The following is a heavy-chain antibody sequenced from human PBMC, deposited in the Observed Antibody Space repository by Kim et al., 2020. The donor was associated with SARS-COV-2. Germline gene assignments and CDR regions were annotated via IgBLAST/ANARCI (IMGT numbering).Heavy chain of an antibody. D-gene: IGHD2-8*02. J-gene: IGHJ4*02. Sequence: GGSLRLSCVASGFTFTSYAMSWVRQAPGKGLEWVSGISGSGHSTDHADSVKGRFTISRDNSKKTLYLQMNSLRVEDTAVYYCAKDKGYSTGRGPFDFWGQGSLVTVSS. CDR3: AKDKGYSTGRGPFDF. CDR2: ISGSGHST. CDR1: GFTFTSYA. V-gene: IGHV3-23*01.